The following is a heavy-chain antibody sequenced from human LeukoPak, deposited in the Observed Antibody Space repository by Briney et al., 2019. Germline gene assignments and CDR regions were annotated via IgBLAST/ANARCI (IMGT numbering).Heavy chain of an antibody. Sequence: GGSLRLSCAASGFTFSNYWMTWVRQAPGKGLEWVADIKQDGSEKLYVNSVRGRFTISRDNAKISLFLEMNSLRAEDTAVYYCARDNGVVHGVYYMGVWGKGTTVTVSS. CDR3: ARDNGVVHGVYYMGV. CDR1: GFTFSNYW. CDR2: IKQDGSEK. D-gene: IGHD3-3*01. V-gene: IGHV3-7*01. J-gene: IGHJ6*03.